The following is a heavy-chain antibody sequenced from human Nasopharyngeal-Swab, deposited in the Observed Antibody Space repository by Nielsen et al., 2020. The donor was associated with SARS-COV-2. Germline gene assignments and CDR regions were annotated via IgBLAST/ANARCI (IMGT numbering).Heavy chain of an antibody. Sequence: SETLSLTCSVSGVSISSSDYSWGWIRQPPGQGLEWVGTTYFTGNTYYNPSLKSRVTISVDRSKNQFSLKLSSVTAADTAVYYCARHFRGGDVWGKGSTVTVSS. D-gene: IGHD3-10*01. CDR2: TYFTGNT. J-gene: IGHJ6*04. CDR3: ARHFRGGDV. CDR1: GVSISSSDYS. V-gene: IGHV4-39*01.